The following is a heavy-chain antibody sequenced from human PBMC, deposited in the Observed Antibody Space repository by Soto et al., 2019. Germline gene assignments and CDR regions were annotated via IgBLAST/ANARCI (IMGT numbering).Heavy chain of an antibody. CDR1: GGSISSYY. CDR2: IYYSGST. D-gene: IGHD1-26*01. J-gene: IGHJ1*01. V-gene: IGHV4-59*01. CDR3: ARGVGRWELQYFQH. Sequence: SETLSLTCTVSGGSISSYYWSWIRQPPGKGLEWIGYIYYSGSTNYNPSLKSRVTISVDTSKNQFSLKLSSVTAADTAVYYCARGVGRWELQYFQHWGQGTQVTVSS.